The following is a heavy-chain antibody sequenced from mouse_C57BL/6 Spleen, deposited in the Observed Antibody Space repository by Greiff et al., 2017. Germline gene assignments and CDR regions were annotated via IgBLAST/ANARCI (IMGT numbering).Heavy chain of an antibody. J-gene: IGHJ4*01. CDR1: GYTFTSYW. Sequence: VQLQQSGAELAKPGASVKLSCKASGYTFTSYWMHWVKQRPGQGLEWIGYINPSSGYTKYNQKFKAKATLTADKSSSTAYMQLSSLTYEDSAVYYCARRGGTTGYAMDYWGQGTSVTVSS. CDR2: INPSSGYT. CDR3: ARRGGTTGYAMDY. V-gene: IGHV1-7*01. D-gene: IGHD1-1*01.